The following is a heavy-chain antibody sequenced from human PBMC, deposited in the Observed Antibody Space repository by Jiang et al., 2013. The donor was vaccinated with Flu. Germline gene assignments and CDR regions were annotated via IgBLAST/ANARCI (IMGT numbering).Heavy chain of an antibody. J-gene: IGHJ3*02. V-gene: IGHV4-34*01. Sequence: VLLKPSETLSLTCAVYGGSFSGYYWSWIRQPPGKGLEWIGEINHSGSTNYNPSLKSRVTISVDTSKNQFSLKLSSVTAADTAVYYCASPSYTTVTTPTDAFDIWGQGTMVTVSS. CDR3: ASPSYTTVTTPTDAFDI. D-gene: IGHD4-17*01. CDR2: INHSGST. CDR1: GGSFSGYY.